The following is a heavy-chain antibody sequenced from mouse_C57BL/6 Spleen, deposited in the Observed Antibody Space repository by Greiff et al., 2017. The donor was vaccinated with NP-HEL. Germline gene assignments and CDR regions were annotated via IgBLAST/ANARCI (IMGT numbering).Heavy chain of an antibody. Sequence: QVQLKESGPELVKPGASVKISCKASGYAFSSSWMNWVKQRPGKGLEWIGRIYPGDGDTNYNGKFKGKATLTADKSSSTAYMQLSSLTSEDSAVYFCARWGFITPSMDYWGQGTSVTVSS. CDR3: ARWGFITPSMDY. J-gene: IGHJ4*01. CDR2: IYPGDGDT. D-gene: IGHD1-1*01. V-gene: IGHV1-82*01. CDR1: GYAFSSSW.